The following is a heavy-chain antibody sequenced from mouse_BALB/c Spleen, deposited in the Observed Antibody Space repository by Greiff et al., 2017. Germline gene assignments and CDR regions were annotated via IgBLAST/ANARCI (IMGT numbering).Heavy chain of an antibody. CDR3: TSYYGNPYYAMDY. V-gene: IGHV14-4*02. D-gene: IGHD2-10*01. Sequence: EVQLQQSGAELVRPGASVKLSCTASGFNIKDYYMHWVKQRPEQGLEWIGWIDPENGDTEYAPKFQGKATMTADTSSNTAYLQLSSLTSEDTAVLYCTSYYGNPYYAMDYWGQGTSVTVSS. J-gene: IGHJ4*01. CDR1: GFNIKDYY. CDR2: IDPENGDT.